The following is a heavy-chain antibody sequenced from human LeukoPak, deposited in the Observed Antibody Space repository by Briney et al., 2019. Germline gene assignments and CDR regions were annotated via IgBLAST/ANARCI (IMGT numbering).Heavy chain of an antibody. CDR1: GFSFTTYW. J-gene: IGHJ4*02. CDR3: ASVLSYDVWRPLDN. D-gene: IGHD3-3*01. V-gene: IGHV3-30*03. CDR2: ISYDGSNK. Sequence: PGGSLRLSCAASGFSFTTYWMSWVRQAPGKGLEWVAVISYDGSNKYYADSVKGRFTISRDNSKNTLYLQMNSLRTEDTSVYYCASVLSYDVWRPLDNWGQGTLVTVSS.